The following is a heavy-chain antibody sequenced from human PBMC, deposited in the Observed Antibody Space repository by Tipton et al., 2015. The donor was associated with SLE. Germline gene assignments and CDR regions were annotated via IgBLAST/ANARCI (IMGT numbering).Heavy chain of an antibody. V-gene: IGHV4-59*01. Sequence: TLSLTCTVSGGPISDYYWSWIRQPPGQGLEWIGYIYYSGSTNYNPSLKSRVTISVDTSKNQFSLKLSSVTAADTAVYYCARGYQLPLGPYYYYYMDVWGKGTTVTVSS. J-gene: IGHJ6*03. D-gene: IGHD2-2*01. CDR1: GGPISDYY. CDR2: IYYSGST. CDR3: ARGYQLPLGPYYYYYMDV.